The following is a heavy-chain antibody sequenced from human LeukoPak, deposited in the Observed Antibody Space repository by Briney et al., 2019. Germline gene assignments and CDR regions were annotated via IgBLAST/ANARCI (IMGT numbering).Heavy chain of an antibody. Sequence: GGSLRLSCAASGFSFSSYSMNWVRQAPGKGLEWVSSISSASYYIFYTDSVKGRFTISRDNAKTSLYLQMNSLRAEDTAVYYCATTVATTDVDFWGQGNLVTVSS. J-gene: IGHJ4*02. CDR2: ISSASYYI. V-gene: IGHV3-21*01. CDR1: GFSFSSYS. CDR3: ATTVATTDVDF. D-gene: IGHD5-12*01.